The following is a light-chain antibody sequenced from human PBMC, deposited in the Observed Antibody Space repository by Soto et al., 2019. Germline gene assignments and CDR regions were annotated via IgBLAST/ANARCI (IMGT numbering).Light chain of an antibody. J-gene: IGKJ1*01. Sequence: DIQMTQSPSTLSASVGDRVTITCRASQSISSWLAWYQQKPGKAPKLLIYKASYLESGVPSRFSGSGSGTEFTLTISSLQPDDFANYYCQQYNIYSPRNPFGQGTKVEIK. CDR3: QQYNIYSPRNP. CDR1: QSISSW. V-gene: IGKV1-5*03. CDR2: KAS.